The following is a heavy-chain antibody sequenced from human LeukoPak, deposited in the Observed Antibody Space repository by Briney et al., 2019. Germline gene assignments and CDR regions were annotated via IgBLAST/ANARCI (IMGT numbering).Heavy chain of an antibody. Sequence: SETLSLTCTVSGGSISSYYWSWIRQPPGKGLEWIGYSYNSGSPNYNPSLKSRVTISVDTSKNQFSLKVSSVTAADTAVYYCARHGGSYSFDYWGQGTLVTASS. CDR2: SYNSGSP. CDR3: ARHGGSYSFDY. D-gene: IGHD1-26*01. V-gene: IGHV4-59*08. J-gene: IGHJ4*02. CDR1: GGSISSYY.